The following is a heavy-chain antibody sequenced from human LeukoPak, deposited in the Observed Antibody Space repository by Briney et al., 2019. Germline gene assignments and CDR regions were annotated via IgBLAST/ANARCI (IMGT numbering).Heavy chain of an antibody. CDR3: ARDLDPYCSGGSCRPLDY. D-gene: IGHD2-15*01. V-gene: IGHV4-59*01. CDR2: IYYSGST. J-gene: IGHJ4*02. Sequence: SETLSLTCTVSGGSISSYYWSWIRQPPGKGLEWIGYIYYSGSTNYNPSLKSRVTISVDTSKNQFSLKLSSVTAADTAVYYCARDLDPYCSGGSCRPLDYWGQGTLVTVSS. CDR1: GGSISSYY.